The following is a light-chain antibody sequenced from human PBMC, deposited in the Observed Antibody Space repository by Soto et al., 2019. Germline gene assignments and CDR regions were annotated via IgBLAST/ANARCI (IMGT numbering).Light chain of an antibody. V-gene: IGLV4-69*01. J-gene: IGLJ2*01. CDR2: LDSDGSH. CDR1: SGHSSYA. CDR3: QTWGTGIHVV. Sequence: QPVLTQSPSASASLGASVKLTCTLSSGHSSYAIAWHQQQPEKGPRYLMKLDSDGSHTKGDAIPDRFSGSSSGAERYLPISSLQSEDEADYYCQTWGTGIHVVFGGGTNLTVL.